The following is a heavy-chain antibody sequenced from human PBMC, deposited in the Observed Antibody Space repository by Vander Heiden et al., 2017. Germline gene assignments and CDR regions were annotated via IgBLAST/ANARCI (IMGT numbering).Heavy chain of an antibody. CDR1: GYILTELS. J-gene: IGHJ4*02. CDR3: ATLPYFYDSSTYGSFDF. V-gene: IGHV1-24*01. CDR2: FDPDDGET. Sequence: QVQLVQSGAEVRKPGASVKVPCKVSGYILTELSMPWVRQAPGKGLEWMGGFDPDDGETIYAQNLQGRVTMTEDTSTNTAYMELSSLRSEDTAVYYCATLPYFYDSSTYGSFDFWGQGTLVTVSS. D-gene: IGHD3-22*01.